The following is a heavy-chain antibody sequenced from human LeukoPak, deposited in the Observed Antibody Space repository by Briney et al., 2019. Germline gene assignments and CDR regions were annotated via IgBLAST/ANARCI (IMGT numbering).Heavy chain of an antibody. D-gene: IGHD5-18*01. Sequence: SETLSLTCAVSGGSFSGYYWSWIRQPPGKGLEWIGEINHSGSTNYNPSLKSRVTISVDTSKNQFSLKLSSVTAADTTVYYCARGSRRGYSLSDAFDMWGQGTMVTLSS. CDR1: GGSFSGYY. CDR3: ARGSRRGYSLSDAFDM. CDR2: INHSGST. J-gene: IGHJ3*02. V-gene: IGHV4-34*01.